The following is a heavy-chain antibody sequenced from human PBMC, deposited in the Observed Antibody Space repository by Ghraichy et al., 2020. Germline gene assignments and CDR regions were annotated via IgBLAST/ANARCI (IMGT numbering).Heavy chain of an antibody. D-gene: IGHD5-12*01. Sequence: SETLSLTCTVSGGSISSYYWSWIRQPPGKGLEWIGYIYYSGSTNYNPSLKSRVTISVDTSKNQFSLKLSSVTAADTAVYYCARTLRSGYDPYFDYWGQGTLVTLSS. V-gene: IGHV4-59*01. CDR1: GGSISSYY. J-gene: IGHJ4*02. CDR3: ARTLRSGYDPYFDY. CDR2: IYYSGST.